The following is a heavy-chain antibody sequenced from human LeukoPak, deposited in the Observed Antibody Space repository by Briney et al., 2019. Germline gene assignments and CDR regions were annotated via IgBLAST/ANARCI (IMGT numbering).Heavy chain of an antibody. J-gene: IGHJ6*02. CDR1: GFALSSHW. V-gene: IGHV3-7*03. CDR2: VNRDGSET. Sequence: GGSLRLSCAASGFALSSHWMTWVRQVPGRGPEWVANVNRDGSETYYLDSVKGRFAIPKDNAKNSLYLQMNSLRAEDTALYHCARNNGMDVWGQGTTVIVSS. CDR3: ARNNGMDV.